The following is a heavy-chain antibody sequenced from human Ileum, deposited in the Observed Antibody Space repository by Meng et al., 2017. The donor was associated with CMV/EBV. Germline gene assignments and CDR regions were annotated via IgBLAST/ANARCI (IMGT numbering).Heavy chain of an antibody. D-gene: IGHD3-10*01. CDR3: TYGWPLKY. J-gene: IGHJ4*02. CDR2: TWYGSKWYY. V-gene: IGHV6-1*01. Sequence: QVQLHPSGPGLVKPSQHPSLTCAGDSVSISTESWNWIRQSPSRGPEWLGRTWYGSKWYYEYAVSVKSRITIIPDTSQNQISLQLNSVTPDDTAVYYCTYGWPLKYWGQGSLVTVSS. CDR1: DSVSISTES.